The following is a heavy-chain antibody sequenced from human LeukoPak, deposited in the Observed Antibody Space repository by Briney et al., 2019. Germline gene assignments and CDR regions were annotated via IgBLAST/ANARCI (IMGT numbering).Heavy chain of an antibody. Sequence: KPSETLSLTCTVSGYSISSGYYWGWIRQPPGKGLEWIGSIYYSGSTYYNPSLKSRVTISVDTSKNQFSLKLSSVTAADTAVYYCARGGRYDSSSWYPYYFDYWGQGTLVTVSS. V-gene: IGHV4-38-2*02. CDR3: ARGGRYDSSSWYPYYFDY. CDR1: GYSISSGYY. D-gene: IGHD6-13*01. J-gene: IGHJ4*02. CDR2: IYYSGST.